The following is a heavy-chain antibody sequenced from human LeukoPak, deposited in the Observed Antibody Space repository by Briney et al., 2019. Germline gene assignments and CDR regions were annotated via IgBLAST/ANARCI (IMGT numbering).Heavy chain of an antibody. CDR2: IIPIFGTA. J-gene: IGHJ6*02. D-gene: IGHD2-15*01. V-gene: IGHV1-69*05. CDR1: GGTFSSYA. Sequence: GASVKVSCKASGGTFSSYAISWVRQAPGQGLEWMGGIIPIFGTANYAQKLQGRVTMTTDTSTSTAYMELRSLRSDDTAVYYCATEDNDDYYYYGMDVWGQGTTVTVSS. CDR3: ATEDNDDYYYYGMDV.